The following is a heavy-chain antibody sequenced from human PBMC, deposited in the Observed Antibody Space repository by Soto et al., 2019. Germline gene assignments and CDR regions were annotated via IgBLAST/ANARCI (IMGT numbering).Heavy chain of an antibody. Sequence: WGSLSLSCAAPGFTFISYGMHWVRQAPGKGLEWVAVISYDGSNKYYADSVKGRFTISRDNSKNTLYLQMNSLRAEDTAVYYCAKDAQQLDYWGQGTLVTVSS. J-gene: IGHJ4*02. CDR2: ISYDGSNK. CDR1: GFTFISYG. CDR3: AKDAQQLDY. V-gene: IGHV3-30*18. D-gene: IGHD6-13*01.